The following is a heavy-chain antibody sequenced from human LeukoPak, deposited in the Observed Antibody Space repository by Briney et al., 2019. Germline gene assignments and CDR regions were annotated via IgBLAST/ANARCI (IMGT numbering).Heavy chain of an antibody. Sequence: PGGSLRPSCAASGFTFSSYWMSWVRQAPGKGLEWVANIKQDGSEKYYVDSVKGRFTISRDNAKNSLYLQMNSLRAEDTAVYYCARDLLFFSGYDDYWGQGTLVTVSS. CDR3: ARDLLFFSGYDDY. CDR1: GFTFSSYW. CDR2: IKQDGSEK. V-gene: IGHV3-7*03. D-gene: IGHD2-21*02. J-gene: IGHJ4*02.